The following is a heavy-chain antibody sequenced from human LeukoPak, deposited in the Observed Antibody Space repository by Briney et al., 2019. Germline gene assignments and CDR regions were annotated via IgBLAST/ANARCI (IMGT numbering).Heavy chain of an antibody. CDR2: ISGSGGST. Sequence: GGSLRLSCAASGFTFSSYAMSWVRQAPGKGLEWVSAISGSGGSTYYADSVKGRFTISRDNSENTLYLQMNSLRAEDTAVYYCAKGGIQLWSPFDYWGQGTLVTVSS. J-gene: IGHJ4*02. CDR3: AKGGIQLWSPFDY. CDR1: GFTFSSYA. D-gene: IGHD5-18*01. V-gene: IGHV3-23*01.